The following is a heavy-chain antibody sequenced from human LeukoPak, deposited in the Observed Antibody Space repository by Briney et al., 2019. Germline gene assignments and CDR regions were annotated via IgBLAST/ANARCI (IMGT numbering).Heavy chain of an antibody. D-gene: IGHD3-22*01. V-gene: IGHV3-74*01. CDR3: ARSIEDYYDSSGFYAY. Sequence: GGSLRLSCAASGFTFSTYWMHWVRQIPGKGLVWVSRINSDESGRSYADSVKGRFTISRDNAKNTLYLQMNSLRAEDTAVYYGARSIEDYYDSSGFYAYWGQGTLVTVSS. CDR2: INSDESGR. CDR1: GFTFSTYW. J-gene: IGHJ4*02.